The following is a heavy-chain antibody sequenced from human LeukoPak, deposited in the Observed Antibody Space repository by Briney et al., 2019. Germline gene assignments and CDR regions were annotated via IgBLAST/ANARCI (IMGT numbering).Heavy chain of an antibody. CDR3: ARDRSNYYGSGSPSGEYFRH. V-gene: IGHV4-30-2*01. Sequence: PSQTLSLTCTVSGGSISSGGYYWSWIRQPPGKGLEWIGYIYHSGGTYYNPSLKSRVTISVDKSKNQISLKLSFVTAADTAVYYCARDRSNYYGSGSPSGEYFRHWGQGTLVTVSS. CDR2: IYHSGGT. D-gene: IGHD3-10*01. J-gene: IGHJ1*01. CDR1: GGSISSGGYY.